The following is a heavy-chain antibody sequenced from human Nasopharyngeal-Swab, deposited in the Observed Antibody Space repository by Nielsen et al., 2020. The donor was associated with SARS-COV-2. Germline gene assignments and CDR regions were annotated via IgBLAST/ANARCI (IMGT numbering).Heavy chain of an antibody. J-gene: IGHJ6*03. V-gene: IGHV1-8*01. CDR3: ATLGYCSNTSCYTDYYYMDV. Sequence: WVRQAPGQGLEWMGWMNPNSGNTGYAQKFQGRVTMTRNTSISTAYMELSSLRSEDTAVYYCATLGYCSNTSCYTDYYYMDVWGKGTTVTVSS. D-gene: IGHD2-2*02. CDR2: MNPNSGNT.